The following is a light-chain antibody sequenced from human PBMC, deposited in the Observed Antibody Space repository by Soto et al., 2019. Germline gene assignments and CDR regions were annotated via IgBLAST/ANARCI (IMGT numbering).Light chain of an antibody. V-gene: IGKV3D-15*01. J-gene: IGKJ1*01. CDR1: QSIRSN. Sequence: EIVMTQSPATLSVFPGERATLSCRASQSIRSNLAGYQQKPGLPPRLLIYGASNRATGIPDRFSGSGSGTDFTLTISRLEPEDFATYYCQQYNSYWTFGQGTKVDI. CDR2: GAS. CDR3: QQYNSYWT.